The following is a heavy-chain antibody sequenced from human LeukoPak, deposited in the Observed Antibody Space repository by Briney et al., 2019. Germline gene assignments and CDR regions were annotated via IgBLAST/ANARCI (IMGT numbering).Heavy chain of an antibody. V-gene: IGHV3-21*01. Sequence: GGSLRLSCAASGFTFSSYSMNWVRPAPGKGLEWVSSISSSSSYIYYADSVKGRFTISRDNAKNSLYLQMNSLRAEDTAVYYCARDRRSSSWPFDYWGQGTLVTVSS. CDR3: ARDRRSSSWPFDY. D-gene: IGHD6-13*01. J-gene: IGHJ4*02. CDR2: ISSSSSYI. CDR1: GFTFSSYS.